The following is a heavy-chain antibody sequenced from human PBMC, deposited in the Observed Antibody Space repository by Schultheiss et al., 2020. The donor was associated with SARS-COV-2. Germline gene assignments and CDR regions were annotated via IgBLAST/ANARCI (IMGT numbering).Heavy chain of an antibody. Sequence: GGSLRLSCAASGFTFSSYAMSWVRQAPGKGLEWVSAISGSGGSTYYADSVKGRFTISRDNSKNSLYLQMNSLRAEDTAVYYCARSRRIFIVVVPAATYYFDYWGQGTLVTVSS. J-gene: IGHJ4*02. CDR1: GFTFSSYA. D-gene: IGHD2-2*01. V-gene: IGHV3-23*01. CDR2: ISGSGGST. CDR3: ARSRRIFIVVVPAATYYFDY.